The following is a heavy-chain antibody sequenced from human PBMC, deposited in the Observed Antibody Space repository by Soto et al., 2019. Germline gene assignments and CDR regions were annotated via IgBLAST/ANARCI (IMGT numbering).Heavy chain of an antibody. D-gene: IGHD3-10*01. V-gene: IGHV3-21*01. J-gene: IGHJ4*02. CDR1: GFIFSSHT. CDR2: ITESGSDM. CDR3: ARFWDYGSGTVLDY. Sequence: ESGGGLVKPGGSLRLSCAASGFIFSSHTMSWVRQAPGKGLEWVSSITESGSDMYYADSVKGRFTISRDNAKNSLYLQMNSLRVEDTAVYYCARFWDYGSGTVLDYWGQGTLVTVSS.